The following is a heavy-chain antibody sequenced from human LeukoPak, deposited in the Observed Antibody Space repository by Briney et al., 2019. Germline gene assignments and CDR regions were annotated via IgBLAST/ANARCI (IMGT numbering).Heavy chain of an antibody. V-gene: IGHV4-59*01. CDR3: ARGGTLAAFGY. D-gene: IGHD3-16*01. CDR2: IYYSGST. CDR1: GGSISSYY. Sequence: ETLSLTCTVSGGSISSYYWSWIRQPPGKGLEWIGYIYYSGSTNYNPSLKSRVTISLDTSRKQFSLKLSSVTAADTAVYYCARGGTLAAFGYWGQGTLVTVSS. J-gene: IGHJ4*02.